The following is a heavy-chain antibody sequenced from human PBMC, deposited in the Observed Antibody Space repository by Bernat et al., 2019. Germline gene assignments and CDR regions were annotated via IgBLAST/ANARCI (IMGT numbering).Heavy chain of an antibody. Sequence: QVQLQQWGAGLLKPSETPSLTCAVYGGSFSGYYWSWIRQPPGKGLEWIGEINHSGSTNYNPSLKSRVTISVDTSKNQFSLKLSSVTAADTAVYYCARAGWAPIAAQLNYWGQGTLVTVSS. CDR2: INHSGST. CDR3: ARAGWAPIAAQLNY. CDR1: GGSFSGYY. J-gene: IGHJ4*02. V-gene: IGHV4-34*01. D-gene: IGHD6-6*01.